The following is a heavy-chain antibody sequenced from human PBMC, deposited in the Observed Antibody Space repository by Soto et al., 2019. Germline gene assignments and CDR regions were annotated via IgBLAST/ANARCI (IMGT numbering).Heavy chain of an antibody. D-gene: IGHD1-26*01. J-gene: IGHJ4*02. CDR1: GFTFSTSE. CDR2: VSSSGTTI. Sequence: PGGSLRLSCAASGFTFSTSEMSWVRQAPGKGLEWVSYVSSSGTTIYYADSVKGRFTISRDNAKKSLYLQMNSLRAEDTAVYYCARGELLTGFDYWGQGTLVTVSS. V-gene: IGHV3-48*03. CDR3: ARGELLTGFDY.